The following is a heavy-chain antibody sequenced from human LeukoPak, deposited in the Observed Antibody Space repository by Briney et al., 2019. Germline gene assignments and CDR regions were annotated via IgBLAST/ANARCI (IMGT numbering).Heavy chain of an antibody. CDR3: AKDQSKVVVAATSDY. CDR1: GFTFSSYA. J-gene: IGHJ4*02. CDR2: ISGSGGST. Sequence: GGSLRLSCAASGFTFSSYAMSWVRQAPGKGLGWVSAISGSGGSTYYADSVKGRFTISRDNSKNTLYLQMNSLRAEDTAVYYCAKDQSKVVVAATSDYWGQGTLVTVSS. V-gene: IGHV3-23*01. D-gene: IGHD2-15*01.